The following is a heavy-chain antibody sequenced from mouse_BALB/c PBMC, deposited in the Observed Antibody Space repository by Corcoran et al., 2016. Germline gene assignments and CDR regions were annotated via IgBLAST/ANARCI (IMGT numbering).Heavy chain of an antibody. J-gene: IGHJ1*01. CDR3: ARFDYARRYFDV. D-gene: IGHD2-4*01. V-gene: IGHV9-1*02. CDR1: GSTFTNYG. Sequence: QIELEQSGPELKKPGETVKISCKASGSTFTNYGMNWVKQAPGTGLKWMGWINTYTGEPTYADDFKGGFAFSLETSASTAYLQFNNLKNEDMATYFCARFDYARRYFDVWGAGTTVTVSS. CDR2: INTYTGEP.